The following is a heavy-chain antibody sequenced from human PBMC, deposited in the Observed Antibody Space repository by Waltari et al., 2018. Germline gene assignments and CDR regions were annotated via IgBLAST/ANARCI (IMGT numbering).Heavy chain of an antibody. CDR3: ARDRRPPSVYYYYGMDV. CDR1: GGTFSSYA. V-gene: IGHV1-69*12. J-gene: IGHJ6*02. CDR2: IIPIVGTA. Sequence: QVQLVQSGAEVKKPGSSVKVSCKASGGTFSSYAISWVRQAPGQGLEWMGGIIPIVGTANYAQKFQGRVTITADESTSTAYMELSSLRSEDTAVYYCARDRRPPSVYYYYGMDVWGQGTTVTVSS.